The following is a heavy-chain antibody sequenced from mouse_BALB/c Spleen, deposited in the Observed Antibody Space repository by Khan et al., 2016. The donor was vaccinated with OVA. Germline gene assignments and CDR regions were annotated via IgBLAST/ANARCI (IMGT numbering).Heavy chain of an antibody. D-gene: IGHD1-1*01. Sequence: EVELVESGGGLVQPRGSLKLSCATSGFTFSDYFMYWVRQTPEKRLEWVAYISNGGGSTYYPDTVKGRFTISRDNAKNTLYLQMSRLKSEDTAMYYCARGTTVGAFDYWGQGTTLTVSS. CDR3: ARGTTVGAFDY. CDR1: GFTFSDYF. V-gene: IGHV5-12*02. J-gene: IGHJ2*01. CDR2: ISNGGGST.